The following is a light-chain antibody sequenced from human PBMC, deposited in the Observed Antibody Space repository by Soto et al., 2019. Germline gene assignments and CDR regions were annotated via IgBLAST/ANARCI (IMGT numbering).Light chain of an antibody. Sequence: EVVMTQSPATLSVSPGERATLSCRASQSVSNNLAWYQQKPGQAPRLLMYAASTRATGIPARFSGSRSGTEFTLTISSLQSEDFAVYYCQQYNIWPRTFGQGT. CDR3: QQYNIWPRT. CDR1: QSVSNN. J-gene: IGKJ1*01. V-gene: IGKV3-15*01. CDR2: AAS.